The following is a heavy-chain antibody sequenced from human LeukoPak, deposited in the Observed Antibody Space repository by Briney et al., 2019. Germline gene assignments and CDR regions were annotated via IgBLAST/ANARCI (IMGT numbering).Heavy chain of an antibody. Sequence: GGSLRLSCAASGFTFSSYHMTWVRRAPGKGLEWISYIHSTSSTIHYADSVKGRFTISRDNAYNSLYLQMNSLRAEDTAVYYCARVVQDVTGADFWGQGTLVTVSS. D-gene: IGHD3-9*01. CDR2: IHSTSSTI. CDR1: GFTFSSYH. J-gene: IGHJ4*02. V-gene: IGHV3-48*01. CDR3: ARVVQDVTGADF.